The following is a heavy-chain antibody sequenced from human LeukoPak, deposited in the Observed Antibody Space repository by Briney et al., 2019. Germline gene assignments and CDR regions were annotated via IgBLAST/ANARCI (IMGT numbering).Heavy chain of an antibody. CDR3: ARGLLWFGELSPPGY. CDR1: GYTFTNYA. V-gene: IGHV1-3*01. J-gene: IGHJ4*02. Sequence: ASVTVSCKASGYTFTNYAMNWVGQARGQRLEWMGWINAGNGNTKFSHKYQGRVTITRHTSASTVYMELSSLRSEDTALYYCARGLLWFGELSPPGYWGQGTLVTVSS. CDR2: INAGNGNT. D-gene: IGHD3-10*01.